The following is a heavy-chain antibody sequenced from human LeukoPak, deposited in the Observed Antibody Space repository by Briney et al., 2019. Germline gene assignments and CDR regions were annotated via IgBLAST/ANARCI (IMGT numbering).Heavy chain of an antibody. Sequence: GASVKVSCKVSGYTLTELSMHWVRQPPGKGLEWMGGFDPEDGETIYAQKFQGRVTMTEDTSTDTAYMELSSLRSEDTAVYYCATGPGRWQWLVLGVRMNWFDPWGQGTLVTVSS. CDR2: FDPEDGET. V-gene: IGHV1-24*01. D-gene: IGHD6-19*01. CDR3: ATGPGRWQWLVLGVRMNWFDP. J-gene: IGHJ5*02. CDR1: GYTLTELS.